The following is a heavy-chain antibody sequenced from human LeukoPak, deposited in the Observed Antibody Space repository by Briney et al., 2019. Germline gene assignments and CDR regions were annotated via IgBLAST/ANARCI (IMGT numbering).Heavy chain of an antibody. Sequence: GGSLRLSCAASGFTFSSYSMNWVRQAPGKGLEWVSPITSSSSYIYYADSVKGRFTISRDNAKNSLYLQMNSLRAEDTAVYYCARETYYYDSSGYSYYFDYWGQGTLVTVSS. V-gene: IGHV3-21*01. CDR2: ITSSSSYI. CDR3: ARETYYYDSSGYSYYFDY. D-gene: IGHD3-22*01. J-gene: IGHJ4*02. CDR1: GFTFSSYS.